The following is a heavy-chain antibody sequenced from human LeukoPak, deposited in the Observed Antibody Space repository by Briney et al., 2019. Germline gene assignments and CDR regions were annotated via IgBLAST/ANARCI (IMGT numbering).Heavy chain of an antibody. CDR1: GFTFSRYW. J-gene: IGHJ4*02. V-gene: IGHV3-74*01. CDR2: INTEGGST. CDR3: ARGAAPDLYYFDY. Sequence: PGGSLRLSCAASGFTFSRYWMHWVRQAPGKGLVWLSRINTEGGSTNYADSVKGRFTISRDNAKNTLYLQLNSLRADDTAVYCCARGAAPDLYYFDYWAQGTLVTVSS. D-gene: IGHD6-13*01.